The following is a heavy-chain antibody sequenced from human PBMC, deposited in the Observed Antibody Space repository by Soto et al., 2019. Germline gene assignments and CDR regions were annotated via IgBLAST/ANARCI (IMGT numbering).Heavy chain of an antibody. D-gene: IGHD4-17*01. J-gene: IGHJ5*02. CDR3: ARRFDYGEIYWFDP. CDR1: GYXFTSYL. CDR2: IDPSDSYT. V-gene: IGHV5-10-1*01. Sequence: EXLKISGKSSGYXFTSYLIIWVRHMHGKGLEWMGRIDPSDSYTKYSPSFQGHVTISADKSISTAYLQWSSMKASDTAMYYCARRFDYGEIYWFDPWGQGTLVTVS.